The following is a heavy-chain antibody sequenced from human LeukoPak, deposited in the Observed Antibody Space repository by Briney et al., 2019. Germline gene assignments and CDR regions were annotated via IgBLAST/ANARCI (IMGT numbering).Heavy chain of an antibody. D-gene: IGHD3/OR15-3a*01. CDR2: IKPDGSEK. J-gene: IGHJ4*02. CDR3: ARDRDWSFDY. CDR1: GITFSGNW. V-gene: IGHV3-7*05. Sequence: GGSLRLSCADSGITFSGNWMSWVRQAPGKGLEWVAHIKPDGSEKYYVDAVRGRFTISRDNAENSLYLEMNSLRAEDTAVYYCARDRDWSFDYWGQGTLVTVSS.